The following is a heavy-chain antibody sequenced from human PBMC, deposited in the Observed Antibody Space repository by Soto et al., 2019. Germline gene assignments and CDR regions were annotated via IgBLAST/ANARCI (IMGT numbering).Heavy chain of an antibody. J-gene: IGHJ5*02. CDR3: SKGDASNWSEP. Sequence: EVQLLESGGGLAQPGGSLRLSCAASGFTFRTYGMSWVRQAPGKGLEWVSGINDDGSSTYYADSVRGRFTISRDNSKNTLYLQMNSLRAEDTAVYSCSKGDASNWSEPSGQGTPVTVSS. V-gene: IGHV3-23*01. CDR1: GFTFRTYG. CDR2: INDDGSST.